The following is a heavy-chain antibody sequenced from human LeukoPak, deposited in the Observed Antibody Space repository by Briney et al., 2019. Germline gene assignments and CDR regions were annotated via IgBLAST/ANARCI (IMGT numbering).Heavy chain of an antibody. CDR2: INHSGST. J-gene: IGHJ4*02. CDR3: ARPSSMVRGQTGYFDY. D-gene: IGHD3-10*01. Sequence: SETLSLTCAVYSGSFSGYYWSWLRQPPGKGLEWIGEINHSGSTNYNPSLKSRVTISVDTSKNQFSLKLSSVTAADTAVYYCARPSSMVRGQTGYFDYWGQGTLVTVSS. CDR1: SGSFSGYY. V-gene: IGHV4-34*01.